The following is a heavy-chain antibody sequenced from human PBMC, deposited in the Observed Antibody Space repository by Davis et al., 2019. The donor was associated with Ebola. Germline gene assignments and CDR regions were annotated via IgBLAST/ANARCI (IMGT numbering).Heavy chain of an antibody. D-gene: IGHD2-15*01. CDR2: INIDGSKI. V-gene: IGHV3-74*01. CDR1: GFTFSSYW. J-gene: IGHJ4*02. Sequence: GESLKISCAASGFTFSSYWMHWVRQAPGKGLVWVSRINIDGSKINYADSVKGRFTISRDNAKNTVYLQMNSLRAEDTAVYYCARVLSYCSGGSCPGGSDHWGQGTLVTVSS. CDR3: ARVLSYCSGGSCPGGSDH.